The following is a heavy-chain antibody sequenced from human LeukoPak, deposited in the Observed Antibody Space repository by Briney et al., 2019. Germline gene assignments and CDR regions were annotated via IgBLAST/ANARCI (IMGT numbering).Heavy chain of an antibody. Sequence: SETLSLTCTVSGGSISSSSDYWGWIRQAPGKGLEWIGCIYYYEHTYYNSSLKSRVTISVDTSKNQFSLKLNSVTAADTAVYFCARRAYSAAYWKHFDYWGQGPLVTVSS. V-gene: IGHV4-39*01. CDR1: GGSISSSSDY. CDR3: ARRAYSAAYWKHFDY. J-gene: IGHJ4*02. D-gene: IGHD1-1*01. CDR2: IYYYEHT.